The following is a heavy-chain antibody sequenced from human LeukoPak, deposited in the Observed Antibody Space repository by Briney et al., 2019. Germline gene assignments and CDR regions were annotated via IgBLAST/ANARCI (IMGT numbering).Heavy chain of an antibody. V-gene: IGHV3-30-3*01. CDR3: ARAGPVPPLTTVTRTYYYYGMDV. J-gene: IGHJ6*02. CDR1: GFTFSSYA. D-gene: IGHD4-17*01. CDR2: ISYDGSNK. Sequence: GGSLRLSCAASGFTFSSYAMHRVRQAPGKGLEWVAVISYDGSNKYYADSVKGRFTISRDNSKNTLYLQMNSLRAEDTAVYYCARAGPVPPLTTVTRTYYYYGMDVWGQGTTVTVSS.